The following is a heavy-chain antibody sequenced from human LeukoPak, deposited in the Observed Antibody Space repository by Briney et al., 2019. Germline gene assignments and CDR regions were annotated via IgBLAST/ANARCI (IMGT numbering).Heavy chain of an antibody. CDR1: GFTFTTYW. CDR3: AKDPVGVGGKLSY. J-gene: IGHJ4*02. CDR2: IKQDGTEK. D-gene: IGHD4-23*01. V-gene: IGHV3-7*03. Sequence: PGGSLRLSCAAAGFTFTTYWLGWVRQPPGQGLEWVANIKQDGTEKYYVDSVKGRFTISRDNAKNSLFLQMNRLRVEDTAIYYSAKDPVGVGGKLSYWGQGILVTVSS.